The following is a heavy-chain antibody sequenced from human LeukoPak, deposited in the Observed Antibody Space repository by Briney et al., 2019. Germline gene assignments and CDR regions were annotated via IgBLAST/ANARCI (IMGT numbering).Heavy chain of an antibody. J-gene: IGHJ3*01. CDR1: GFTFSSYA. V-gene: IGHV3-23*01. CDR2: ISGSGGST. Sequence: PGGSLRLSCAASGFTFSSYAMSWVRQAPGKGLEWVSAISGSGGSTYYADSVKGRFTISRDNSKNTLYLQMNSLRAEDTAVYYCAKGRIVATRTDAFDVWGQGTMVTVSS. CDR3: AKGRIVATRTDAFDV. D-gene: IGHD5-12*01.